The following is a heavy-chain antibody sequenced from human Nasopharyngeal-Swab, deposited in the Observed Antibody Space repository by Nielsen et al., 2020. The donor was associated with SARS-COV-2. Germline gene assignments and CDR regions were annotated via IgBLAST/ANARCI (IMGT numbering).Heavy chain of an antibody. V-gene: IGHV3-11*04. D-gene: IGHD3-9*01. J-gene: IGHJ3*02. CDR2: ISSSGSTI. Sequence: WIRQPPGKGLEWVSYISSSGSTIYYADSVKGRFTISRDNAKNSLYLQMNSLRAEDTAVYYCARNILTGYYSSDAFDIWGQGTMVTVSS. CDR3: ARNILTGYYSSDAFDI.